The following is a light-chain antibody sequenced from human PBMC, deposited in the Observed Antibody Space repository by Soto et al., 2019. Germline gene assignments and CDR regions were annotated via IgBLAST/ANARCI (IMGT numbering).Light chain of an antibody. J-gene: IGLJ2*01. CDR1: SSDVGFYNY. CDR3: SSYTASNTRVV. V-gene: IGLV2-14*03. Sequence: QSALTQPASVSGSPGQSVTISCTGTSSDVGFYNYVSWYQQHPGKAPKLMIYDVRNRPSGVSDRFSGSKSGNTASLTISGLQPEDEADYYCSSYTASNTRVVLGGGTQLTVL. CDR2: DVR.